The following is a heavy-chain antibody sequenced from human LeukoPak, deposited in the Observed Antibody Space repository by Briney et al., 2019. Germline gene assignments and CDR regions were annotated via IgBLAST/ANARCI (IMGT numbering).Heavy chain of an antibody. D-gene: IGHD6-13*01. CDR2: ISYDGSNK. Sequence: GGSLRLSCAASGFTFSSYGMHWVRQAPGKGLEWVAVISYDGSNKYYADSVKGRFTISRDNSKNTLYLQMNSPRAEDTAVYYCAKGFSSMAFDIWGQGTMVTVSS. V-gene: IGHV3-30*18. CDR3: AKGFSSMAFDI. CDR1: GFTFSSYG. J-gene: IGHJ3*02.